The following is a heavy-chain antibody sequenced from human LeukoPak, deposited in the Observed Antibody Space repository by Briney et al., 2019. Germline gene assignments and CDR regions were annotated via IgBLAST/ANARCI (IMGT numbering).Heavy chain of an antibody. Sequence: GGSLRLSCAASGFTFSSYSMNWVRQAPGKGLEWVSSISSSSSYIYYADSVKGRFTISRDNAKNSLYLQMNSLRAEDTAVYYCATYCSSTSCYGTPPFDYWGQGTLVTVSS. V-gene: IGHV3-21*01. J-gene: IGHJ4*02. CDR3: ATYCSSTSCYGTPPFDY. D-gene: IGHD2-2*01. CDR2: ISSSSSYI. CDR1: GFTFSSYS.